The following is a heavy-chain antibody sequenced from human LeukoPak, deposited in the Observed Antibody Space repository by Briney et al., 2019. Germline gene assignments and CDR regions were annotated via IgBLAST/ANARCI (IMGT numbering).Heavy chain of an antibody. V-gene: IGHV4-34*01. CDR2: INHSGST. D-gene: IGHD2-21*02. Sequence: SETLSLTCAVSGGSISSGGYYWSWIRQPPGKGLEWIGEINHSGSTNYNPSLKSRVTISVDTSKNQFSLKLSSVTAADTAVYYCAREDPPGTYCGGDCYYYYYGMDVWGQGTTVTISS. CDR1: GGSISSGGYY. J-gene: IGHJ6*02. CDR3: AREDPPGTYCGGDCYYYYYGMDV.